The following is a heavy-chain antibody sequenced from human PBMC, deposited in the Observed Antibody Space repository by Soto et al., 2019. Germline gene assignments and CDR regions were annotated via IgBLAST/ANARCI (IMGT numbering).Heavy chain of an antibody. V-gene: IGHV4-59*01. CDR1: GGSIRSSS. J-gene: IGHJ4*02. Sequence: SETLSLTCTVSGGSIRSSSWSWIRQPPGRGLEWIGYIYNNGRTDYNPSLKSRVTISVDTSKNHFSLKLSSVTPAATAVYYCARARFCTSTSGYHYFDFWGQGTLVTVSS. CDR3: ARARFCTSTSGYHYFDF. CDR2: IYNNGRT. D-gene: IGHD2-2*01.